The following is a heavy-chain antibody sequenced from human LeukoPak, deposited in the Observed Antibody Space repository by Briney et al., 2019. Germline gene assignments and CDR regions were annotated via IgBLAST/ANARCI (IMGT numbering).Heavy chain of an antibody. CDR3: ARRWNYGRNYYIDV. CDR1: GGSFSNYY. CDR2: INDSGRT. Sequence: PSETLSLTCAVYGGSFSNYYWSWIRQPPGKGLEWIGEINDSGRTNYNPSLMSRVTASVDTSKKQFSLRLTSVTATDTAVYYCARRWNYGRNYYIDVWGKGATASVSS. V-gene: IGHV4-34*01. D-gene: IGHD1-7*01. J-gene: IGHJ6*03.